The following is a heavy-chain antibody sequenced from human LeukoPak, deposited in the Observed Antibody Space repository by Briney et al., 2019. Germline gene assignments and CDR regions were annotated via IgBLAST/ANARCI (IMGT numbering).Heavy chain of an antibody. D-gene: IGHD3-22*01. J-gene: IGHJ5*02. Sequence: ASVKVSCKASGYTFTSYGISWVRQAPEQGLEWMGWISAYNGNTNYAQKLQGRVTMTTDTSTSTAYMELRSLRSDDTAVYYCARAYYYDSSGYFLNWFDPWGQGTLVTVSS. V-gene: IGHV1-18*01. CDR1: GYTFTSYG. CDR2: ISAYNGNT. CDR3: ARAYYYDSSGYFLNWFDP.